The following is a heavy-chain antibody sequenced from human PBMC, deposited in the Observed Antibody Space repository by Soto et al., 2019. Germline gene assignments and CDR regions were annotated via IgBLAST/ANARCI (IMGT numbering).Heavy chain of an antibody. V-gene: IGHV3-30*18. Sequence: QVQLVESGGGVVQPGRSLRLSCAASGFTFSSYGMHWVRQAPGKGLEWVAVISYDGSNKYYADSVKGRFTISRDNSKNTLYLQMNSLRAEDTAVYYCAKDRARYYYGSGYYYYGMDVWGQGTTVTVSS. CDR2: ISYDGSNK. CDR3: AKDRARYYYGSGYYYYGMDV. CDR1: GFTFSSYG. D-gene: IGHD3-10*01. J-gene: IGHJ6*02.